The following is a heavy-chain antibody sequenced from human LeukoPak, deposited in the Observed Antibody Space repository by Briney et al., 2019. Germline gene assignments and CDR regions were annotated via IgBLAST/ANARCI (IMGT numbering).Heavy chain of an antibody. V-gene: IGHV3-30*18. J-gene: IGHJ6*02. CDR3: AKDLSLIVPAVIHYYGMDV. CDR1: GFTFNDYG. CDR2: ISYDGGYK. D-gene: IGHD2-2*01. Sequence: PGRSLRLSCEASGFTFNDYGMHWVRQAPGKGLEWVAVISYDGGYKYYADSVMGRFTISRDNSRTTLYLQMNSLRAEDTAVYYCAKDLSLIVPAVIHYYGMDVWGQGTTVTVSS.